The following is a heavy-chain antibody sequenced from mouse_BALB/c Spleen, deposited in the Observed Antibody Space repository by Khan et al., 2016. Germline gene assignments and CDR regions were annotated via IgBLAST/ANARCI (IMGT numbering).Heavy chain of an antibody. V-gene: IGHV2-6-7*01. J-gene: IGHJ2*01. CDR3: AREDWDLGVDY. Sequence: QVQLKESGPGLVAPSQSLSITCTVSGFSLTGYGVNWVRQPPGKGLEWLGMIWGDGSTDYNSALKSRLSISKDNSKSQVFLKMNSLQTDDTARYYCAREDWDLGVDYWGQGTTLTVSS. CDR2: IWGDGST. D-gene: IGHD4-1*01. CDR1: GFSLTGYG.